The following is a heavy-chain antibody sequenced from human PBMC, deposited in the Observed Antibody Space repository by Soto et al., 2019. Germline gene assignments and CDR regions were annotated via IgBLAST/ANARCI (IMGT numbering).Heavy chain of an antibody. J-gene: IGHJ6*02. Sequence: PGGSLRLSCAASGFTFSSYWMHWVRQAPGKGLVWVSRINSDGSSTSYADSVKGRFTISRDNAKNTLYLQMNSLRAEDTAVYYCASSWQFPSELNYYYYGMDVWGQGTTVTVS. D-gene: IGHD1-7*01. CDR1: GFTFSSYW. CDR2: INSDGSST. V-gene: IGHV3-74*01. CDR3: ASSWQFPSELNYYYYGMDV.